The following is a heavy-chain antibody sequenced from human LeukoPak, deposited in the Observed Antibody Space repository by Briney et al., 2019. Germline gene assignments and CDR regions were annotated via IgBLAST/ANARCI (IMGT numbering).Heavy chain of an antibody. Sequence: ASVKFSCKASGYTFTGYYMHWVRQAPGQGLEWMGWINPNSGGTNYAQKFQGRVTMTRDTSISTAYMELSRLRSDDTAVYYCARDGDFWSGYRPGDYWGQGTLVTVSS. D-gene: IGHD3-3*01. CDR2: INPNSGGT. V-gene: IGHV1-2*02. CDR3: ARDGDFWSGYRPGDY. CDR1: GYTFTGYY. J-gene: IGHJ4*02.